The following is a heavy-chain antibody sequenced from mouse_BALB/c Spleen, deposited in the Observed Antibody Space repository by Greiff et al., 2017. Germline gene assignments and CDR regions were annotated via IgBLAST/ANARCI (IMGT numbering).Heavy chain of an antibody. CDR3: ARDQTTVVGEDWFAY. Sequence: EVQGVESGGGLVKPGGSLKLSCAASGFTFSSYAMSWVRQSPEKRLEWVAEISSGGSYTYYPDTVTGRFTISRDNAKNTLYLEMSSLRSEDTAMYYCARDQTTVVGEDWFAYWGQGTLVTVSA. V-gene: IGHV5-9-4*01. CDR2: ISSGGSYT. CDR1: GFTFSSYA. J-gene: IGHJ3*01. D-gene: IGHD1-1*01.